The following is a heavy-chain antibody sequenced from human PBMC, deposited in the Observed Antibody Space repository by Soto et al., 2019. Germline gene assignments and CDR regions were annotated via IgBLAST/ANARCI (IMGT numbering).Heavy chain of an antibody. CDR2: ISPDGGER. CDR3: ANVPR. J-gene: IGHJ4*02. V-gene: IGHV3-7*01. CDR1: GFTFSNIW. Sequence: LVESGGGLVQPGGSLRLSCAASGFTFSNIWMSWVRRSPEKGPEWVASISPDGGERNYVESVKRRCTISRDNSRHSLYLQMTGLRVEDTAVYYGANVPRWGQGPLVTVSS. D-gene: IGHD3-16*01.